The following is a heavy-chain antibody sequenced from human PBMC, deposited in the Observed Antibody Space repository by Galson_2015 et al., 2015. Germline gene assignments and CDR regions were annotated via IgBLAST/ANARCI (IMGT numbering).Heavy chain of an antibody. V-gene: IGHV4-31*03. CDR1: GDSISNSNYY. Sequence: TLSLTCNVSGDSISNSNYYWNWIRQHPVKGLEWIGYIYYAGGTYYNPSLKSRLMILSDTSKNQFSLKLDSVTAADTAVYYCARARGGSVRGPNWFDSWGQGTLVTVSS. D-gene: IGHD3-10*01. CDR3: ARARGGSVRGPNWFDS. CDR2: IYYAGGT. J-gene: IGHJ5*01.